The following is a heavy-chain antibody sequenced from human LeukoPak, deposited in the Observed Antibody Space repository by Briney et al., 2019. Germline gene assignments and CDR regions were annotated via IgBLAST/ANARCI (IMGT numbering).Heavy chain of an antibody. D-gene: IGHD2-21*01. J-gene: IGHJ3*02. CDR3: AGSHTVDSAFTI. CDR1: GFNFSSYA. Sequence: GGSLRRSSAASGFNFSSYAMSWVRQAPGKGLEWVSSISGSGGSTYYADSVRGRFTVSRDNSRNTLALQMNSLRAEDTAVYFCAGSHTVDSAFTIWGEGTMVTVSS. CDR2: ISGSGGST. V-gene: IGHV3-23*01.